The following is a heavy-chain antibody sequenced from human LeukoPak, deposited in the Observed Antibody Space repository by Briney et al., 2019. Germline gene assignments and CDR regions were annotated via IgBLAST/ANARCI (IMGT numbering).Heavy chain of an antibody. Sequence: SVKVSCKASGGTFSSYTISWVRQAPGQGLEWMGRIIPILGIANYAQKFQGRVTITADKSTSTAYMELSSLRSEDTAVYYCAREFKGYYDFWSGLDAFDIWGQGTMVTVSS. V-gene: IGHV1-69*04. CDR3: AREFKGYYDFWSGLDAFDI. CDR2: IIPILGIA. D-gene: IGHD3-3*01. J-gene: IGHJ3*02. CDR1: GGTFSSYT.